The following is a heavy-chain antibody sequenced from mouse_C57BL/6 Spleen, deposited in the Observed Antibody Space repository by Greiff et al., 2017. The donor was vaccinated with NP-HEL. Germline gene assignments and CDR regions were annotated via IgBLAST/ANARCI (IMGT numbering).Heavy chain of an antibody. CDR3: AKTALFDY. CDR2: INPNNGGT. CDR1: GYTFTDYY. J-gene: IGHJ2*01. Sequence: EVQLQQSGPELVKPGASVKISCKASGYTFTDYYMNRVKQSHGKSLEWIGDINPNNGGTSYNLKFKGKATLTVDKSSSTAYMELRSLTSEDSAVYYCAKTALFDYWGQGTTLTVSS. V-gene: IGHV1-26*01. D-gene: IGHD3-2*01.